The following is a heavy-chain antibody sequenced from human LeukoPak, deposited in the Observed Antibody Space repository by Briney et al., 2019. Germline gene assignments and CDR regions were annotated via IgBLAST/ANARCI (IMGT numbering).Heavy chain of an antibody. CDR1: GFTFSSYS. J-gene: IGHJ4*02. CDR2: ISSSSSYI. V-gene: IGHV3-21*01. CDR3: AREGGYGDYVFDY. Sequence: PGGSLRLSCAASGFTFSSYSMNWVRQAPGKGLEWVSSISSSSSYIYYADSVKGRFTIPRDNAKNSLYLQMNSLRAEDTAVYYCAREGGYGDYVFDYWGQGTLVTVSS. D-gene: IGHD4-17*01.